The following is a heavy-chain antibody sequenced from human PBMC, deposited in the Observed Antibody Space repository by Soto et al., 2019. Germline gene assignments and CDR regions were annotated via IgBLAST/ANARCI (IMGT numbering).Heavy chain of an antibody. D-gene: IGHD4-17*01. J-gene: IGHJ6*02. Sequence: QVQLVQSGAEVKKPGSSVKVSCKASGGTFTTAAISWVRQAPGQGLEWMGGIIPILSTADYAQKFQGRVTITADESTTTAYMELSSLRSEDTAVYYCARDRPRENYGGNYYYEMDVWGQGTTVTVSS. CDR3: ARDRPRENYGGNYYYEMDV. CDR1: GGTFTTAA. V-gene: IGHV1-69*12. CDR2: IIPILSTA.